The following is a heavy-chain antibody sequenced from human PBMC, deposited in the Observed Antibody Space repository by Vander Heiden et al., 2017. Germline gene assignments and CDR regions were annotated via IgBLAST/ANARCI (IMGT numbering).Heavy chain of an antibody. CDR2: VNYSVCA. CDR1: GGSFSGYY. CDR3: ARTAQFDY. Sequence: QVQLHQRGANLLKPSATLTLTCAVYGGSFSGYYWSWIRQPPGKGLEWIGEVNYSVCADYNPSLKSRVTLSVDTSRNQFSLKLTSVTAADTAVYYCARTAQFDYWG. J-gene: IGHJ4*01. V-gene: IGHV4-34*01.